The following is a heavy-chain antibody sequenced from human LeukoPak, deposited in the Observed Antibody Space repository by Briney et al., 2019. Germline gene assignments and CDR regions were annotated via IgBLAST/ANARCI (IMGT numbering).Heavy chain of an antibody. J-gene: IGHJ5*02. Sequence: SXTLSLTCTVSGGSISSYYWSWIRQPPGKGLEWIGYIYYSGSTNYNPSLKSRVTISVDTSKNQFSLKLSSVTAADTAVYYCARDRGRNWFDPWGQGTLVTVSS. V-gene: IGHV4-59*01. CDR2: IYYSGST. CDR3: ARDRGRNWFDP. CDR1: GGSISSYY.